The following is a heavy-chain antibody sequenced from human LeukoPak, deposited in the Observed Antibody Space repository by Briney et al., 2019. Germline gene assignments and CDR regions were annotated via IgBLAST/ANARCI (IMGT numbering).Heavy chain of an antibody. Sequence: GRSLRLSCAASGFTFSSYGMHWVRQAPGKGLEWVAVISYDGSNKYYADSVKGRFTISRDNSKNTLYLQMNSLRAEDTAVYYCASIRLGELSFHLEVGLYMDVWGKGTTVTVSS. CDR3: ASIRLGELSFHLEVGLYMDV. CDR1: GFTFSSYG. D-gene: IGHD3-16*02. J-gene: IGHJ6*03. V-gene: IGHV3-30*03. CDR2: ISYDGSNK.